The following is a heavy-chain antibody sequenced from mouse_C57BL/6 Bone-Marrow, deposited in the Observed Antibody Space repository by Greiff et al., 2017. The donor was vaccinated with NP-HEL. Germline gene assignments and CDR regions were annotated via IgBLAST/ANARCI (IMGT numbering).Heavy chain of an antibody. J-gene: IGHJ1*03. CDR3: ARESTMITNWYFDV. V-gene: IGHV14-2*01. CDR2: IDPEDGET. Sequence: VQLKQSGAELVKPGASVKLSCTASGFNIKDYYMHWVKQRTEQGLEWIGRIDPEDGETKYAPKLQGKATITAETSSNTAYLQLSSLTSEDTAVYYCARESTMITNWYFDVWGTGTTVTVSS. D-gene: IGHD2-4*01. CDR1: GFNIKDYY.